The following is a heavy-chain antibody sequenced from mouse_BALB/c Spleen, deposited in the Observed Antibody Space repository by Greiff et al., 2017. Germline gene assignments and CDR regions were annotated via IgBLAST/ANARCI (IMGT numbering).Heavy chain of an antibody. J-gene: IGHJ2*01. V-gene: IGHV5-6-5*01. Sequence: EVMLVESGGGLVKPGGSLKLSCAASGFTFSSYAMSWVRQTPEKRLEWVASISSGGSTYYPDSVKGRFTISRDNARNILYLQMSSLRSEDTAMYYCAEAYYGYGGYWGQGTTLTVSS. D-gene: IGHD1-2*01. CDR3: AEAYYGYGGY. CDR1: GFTFSSYA. CDR2: ISSGGST.